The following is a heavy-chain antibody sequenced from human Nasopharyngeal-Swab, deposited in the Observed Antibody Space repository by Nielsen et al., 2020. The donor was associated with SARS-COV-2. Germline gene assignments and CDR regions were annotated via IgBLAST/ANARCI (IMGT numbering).Heavy chain of an antibody. CDR2: ISWNSGSI. V-gene: IGHV3-9*01. Sequence: WIRQPPGKGLEWVSGISWNSGSIGCADSVKGRFTISRDNAKNSLYLQMNSLRAEDTALYYCAKGRSGWSYYGMDVWGQGTTVTVSS. CDR3: AKGRSGWSYYGMDV. D-gene: IGHD6-19*01. J-gene: IGHJ6*02.